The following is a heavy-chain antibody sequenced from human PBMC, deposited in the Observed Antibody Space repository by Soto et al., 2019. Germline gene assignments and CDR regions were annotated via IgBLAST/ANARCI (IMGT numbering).Heavy chain of an antibody. J-gene: IGHJ5*02. V-gene: IGHV3-64D*06. CDR3: VRDRGVYIRDNWFDP. D-gene: IGHD3-10*01. Sequence: GALRVSCSASGFTFSNYAMHWVRPAAGKGLEYVSAISSNGGSTYYADSVKGRFTISRDNSKNTLYLQMSSLRAEDTAVYYWVRDRGVYIRDNWFDPWGQRTLVSVSS. CDR2: ISSNGGST. CDR1: GFTFSNYA.